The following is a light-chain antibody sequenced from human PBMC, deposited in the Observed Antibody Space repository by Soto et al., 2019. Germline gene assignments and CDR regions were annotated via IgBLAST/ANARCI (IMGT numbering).Light chain of an antibody. J-gene: IGKJ4*01. CDR1: QDISSN. CDR2: GAS. CDR3: QPYHAWPLT. V-gene: IGKV3-15*01. Sequence: IVMTQSPATLSVSPGERATLSCRASQDISSNLAWYQQKPGQAPRLLIYGASTRATGIPARFSGSGSGTDFTLTISSLQSEDFAVYYCQPYHAWPLTFGGGTKLEIQ.